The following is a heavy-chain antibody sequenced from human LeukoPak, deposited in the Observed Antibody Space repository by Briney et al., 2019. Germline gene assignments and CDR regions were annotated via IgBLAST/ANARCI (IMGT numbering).Heavy chain of an antibody. CDR2: INAGNGNT. V-gene: IGHV1-3*01. J-gene: IGHJ5*02. Sequence: GASVKVSCKASGYTFTSYSIQWVRQAPGQGLEWMGWINAGNGNTKYSQKFQGRVTISRDTSASTAYMQVSSLRYEDTAVYYCARSTSLWVPQILENWFDPWGQGTRVTVSS. CDR3: ARSTSLWVPQILENWFDP. CDR1: GYTFTSYS. D-gene: IGHD2-15*01.